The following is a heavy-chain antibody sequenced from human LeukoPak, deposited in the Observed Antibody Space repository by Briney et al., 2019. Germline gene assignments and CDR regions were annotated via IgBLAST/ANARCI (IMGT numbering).Heavy chain of an antibody. CDR1: GGSFSSYY. CDR3: ASRCSTTKCLINSSTTFDY. Sequence: PSETLSLTCAVYGGSFSSYYWSWIRQPPGKGLEWIGEINHSGNTNYNPSLKSRVTISVDTSKSQFSLKLSSVTAADTAVYYCASRCSTTKCLINSSTTFDYWGQGTLVTVSS. J-gene: IGHJ4*02. CDR2: INHSGNT. V-gene: IGHV4-34*01. D-gene: IGHD2-2*01.